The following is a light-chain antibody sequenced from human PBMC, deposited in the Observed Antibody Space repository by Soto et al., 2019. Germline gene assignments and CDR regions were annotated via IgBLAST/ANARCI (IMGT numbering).Light chain of an antibody. Sequence: QSALTQPASVSGSPGQSITISCTGTSSDVGGHNYVSWYQQHPGKAPKLMIYDVSNRPSGVSNRFSGSKSGNTASLTISGLQDEDEADYYCSSYTSSSTVVFGGGTKLTVL. CDR1: SSDVGGHNY. V-gene: IGLV2-14*01. CDR2: DVS. J-gene: IGLJ2*01. CDR3: SSYTSSSTVV.